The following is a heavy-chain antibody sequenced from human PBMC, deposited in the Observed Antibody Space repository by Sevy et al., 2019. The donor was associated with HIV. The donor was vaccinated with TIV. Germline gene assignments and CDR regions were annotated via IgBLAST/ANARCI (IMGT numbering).Heavy chain of an antibody. J-gene: IGHJ3*02. D-gene: IGHD3-22*01. CDR3: ARGLGAGDYYDSSGYYSDDAFDI. CDR1: GFTVSSNY. V-gene: IGHV3-53*01. Sequence: GSLRLSCAASGFTVSSNYMSWVRQAPGKGLEWVSVIYSGGSTYYADSVKGRFTISRDNSKNTLYLQMNSLRAEDTAVYYCARGLGAGDYYDSSGYYSDDAFDIWGQGTMVTV. CDR2: IYSGGST.